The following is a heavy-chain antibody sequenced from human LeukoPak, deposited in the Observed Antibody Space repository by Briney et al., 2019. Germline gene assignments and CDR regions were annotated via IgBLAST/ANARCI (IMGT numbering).Heavy chain of an antibody. V-gene: IGHV3-48*03. D-gene: IGHD2-15*01. J-gene: IGHJ3*02. Sequence: PGGSLRLSCAASGFTFSSYEMSWVRQAPGKGLEWFSYISTSGNTIYYADSVKGRFTISRDNAKNSLYLQMNSLRTEDTALYYCASHCSGGSCYYGDAFDIWGQGTMVTVSS. CDR2: ISTSGNTI. CDR1: GFTFSSYE. CDR3: ASHCSGGSCYYGDAFDI.